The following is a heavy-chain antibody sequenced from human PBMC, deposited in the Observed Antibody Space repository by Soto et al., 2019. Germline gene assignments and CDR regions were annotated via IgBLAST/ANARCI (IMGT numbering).Heavy chain of an antibody. CDR3: ARERITIFGVPYYYGMDV. CDR2: ISSSSSTI. J-gene: IGHJ6*02. CDR1: GFTFSSYS. D-gene: IGHD3-3*01. Sequence: GGSLRLSCAASGFTFSSYSMNWVRQAPGKGLEWVSYISSSSSTIYYADSVKGRFTISRDNAKNSLYLQMNSLRDEDTAVYYCARERITIFGVPYYYGMDVWGQGTTVTVSS. V-gene: IGHV3-48*02.